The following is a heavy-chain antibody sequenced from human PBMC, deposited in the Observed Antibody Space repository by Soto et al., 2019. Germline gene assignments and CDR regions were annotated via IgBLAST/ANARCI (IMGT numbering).Heavy chain of an antibody. Sequence: QVQLVESGGGVVQPGRSLRLSCAASGFTFSSYGMHWVRQAPGKGLEWVAVIWYDGSNKYYADSVKGRFTISRDNSKNTLYLQMNSLRAEDTAVYYGARGDFWSGYYFDYWGQGTLVTVSS. D-gene: IGHD3-3*01. CDR2: IWYDGSNK. CDR1: GFTFSSYG. CDR3: ARGDFWSGYYFDY. J-gene: IGHJ4*02. V-gene: IGHV3-33*01.